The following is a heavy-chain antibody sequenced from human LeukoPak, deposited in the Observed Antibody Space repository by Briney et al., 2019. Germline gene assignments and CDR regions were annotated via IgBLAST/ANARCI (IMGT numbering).Heavy chain of an antibody. CDR2: INQDGTEK. V-gene: IGHV3-7*05. Sequence: PGGSLRLSCAASGFSFSNAWMSWVRQAPEKGLEWVARINQDGTEKYSVDSVKGRFTISRDNAKNSLYLQINNVKAEDTAVYYCAGTSVNSLWDDAFDIWGQGTMVTVSS. CDR3: AGTSVNSLWDDAFDI. CDR1: GFSFSNAW. D-gene: IGHD4-17*01. J-gene: IGHJ3*02.